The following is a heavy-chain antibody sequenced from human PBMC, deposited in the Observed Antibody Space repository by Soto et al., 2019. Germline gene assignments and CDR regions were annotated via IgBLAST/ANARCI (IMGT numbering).Heavy chain of an antibody. D-gene: IGHD6-13*01. V-gene: IGHV4-30-2*01. CDR2: MYHSGST. CDR1: GGSISSGGYS. CDR3: ARQEGIAAAGLIWFDP. J-gene: IGHJ5*02. Sequence: PSETLSLTCAVSGGSISSGGYSWSWIRQPPGKGLEWIGYMYHSGSTNYNPSLKSRVTISIDTSKNQFSLKLSSVTAADTAVYYCARQEGIAAAGLIWFDPWGQGTLVTVSS.